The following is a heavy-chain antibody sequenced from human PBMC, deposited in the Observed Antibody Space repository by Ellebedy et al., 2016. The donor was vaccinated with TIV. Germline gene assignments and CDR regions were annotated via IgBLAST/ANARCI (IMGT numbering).Heavy chain of an antibody. CDR2: IYYSGST. V-gene: IGHV4-39*01. Sequence: SETLSLTCTVSGGSISSSSYYWGWIRQPPGKGLEWMGSIYYSGSTYHNPSLKSRLTISVDTPKNQFSLKLSSVTAADTAVYYCARRQVRDYDFWSGYSGDYYGMDVWGQGTTVTVSS. CDR1: GGSISSSSYY. D-gene: IGHD3-3*01. J-gene: IGHJ6*02. CDR3: ARRQVRDYDFWSGYSGDYYGMDV.